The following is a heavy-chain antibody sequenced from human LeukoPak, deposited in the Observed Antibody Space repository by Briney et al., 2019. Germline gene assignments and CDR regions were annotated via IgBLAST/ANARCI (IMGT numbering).Heavy chain of an antibody. CDR2: IYRGGST. CDR1: GFTVSSDY. J-gene: IGHJ4*02. V-gene: IGHV3-53*01. D-gene: IGHD3-22*01. CDR3: ARELYYYNTSGAKSRTYYFDY. Sequence: GGSLRLSCAASGFTVSSDYMYWVRQATGRGLKGISVIYRGGSTYYTDAVKGRSTISRDNSKNTLYLQMNSLKVDDTAGYYCARELYYYNTSGAKSRTYYFDYWGQGTLVTVAS.